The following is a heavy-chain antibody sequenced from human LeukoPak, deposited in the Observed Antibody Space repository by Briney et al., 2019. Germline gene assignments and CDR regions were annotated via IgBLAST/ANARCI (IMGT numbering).Heavy chain of an antibody. D-gene: IGHD2-2*01. CDR2: INSDGSST. CDR3: ARVRGYCSSTSCYGHFDP. Sequence: GGSLRLSCAASGFTFSSYWMHWVRQAPGKGLVWVSRINSDGSSTSYADSVKGRFTISRDNAKNTLYLQMNSLRAEDTAVYYCARVRGYCSSTSCYGHFDPWGQGTLVTVSS. V-gene: IGHV3-74*01. J-gene: IGHJ5*02. CDR1: GFTFSSYW.